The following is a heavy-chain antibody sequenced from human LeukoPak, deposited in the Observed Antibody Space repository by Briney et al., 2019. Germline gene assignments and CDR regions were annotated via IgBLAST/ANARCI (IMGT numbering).Heavy chain of an antibody. V-gene: IGHV1-2*02. Sequence: ASVKVSCKASGYTFTSYYLHWVRQAPGQGLEWMGWINPHSGGTNYAQKFQGRVTMTRDTSISTAYMELSRLRSDDTAVYYCAREGGSYSDAFDIWGQGTMVTVSS. J-gene: IGHJ3*02. CDR1: GYTFTSYY. CDR2: INPHSGGT. D-gene: IGHD1-26*01. CDR3: AREGGSYSDAFDI.